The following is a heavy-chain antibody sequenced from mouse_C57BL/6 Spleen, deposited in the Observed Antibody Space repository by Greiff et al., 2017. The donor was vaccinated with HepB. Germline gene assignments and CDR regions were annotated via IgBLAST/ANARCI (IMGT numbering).Heavy chain of an antibody. V-gene: IGHV1-82*01. CDR1: GYAFSSSW. J-gene: IGHJ4*01. CDR3: ARGRNYAMDY. CDR2: IYPGDGDT. Sequence: VQLQESGPELVKPGASVKISCKASGYAFSSSWMNWVKQRPGKGLEWIGRIYPGDGDTNYNGKFKGKATLTADKSSSTAYMQLSSLTCEDSAVYFCARGRNYAMDYWGQGTSVTVSS.